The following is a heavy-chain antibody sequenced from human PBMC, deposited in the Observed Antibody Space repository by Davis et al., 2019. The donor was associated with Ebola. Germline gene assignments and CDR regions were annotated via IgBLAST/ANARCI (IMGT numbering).Heavy chain of an antibody. J-gene: IGHJ4*02. D-gene: IGHD3-9*01. CDR1: GFTFNNHA. CDR2: ISGSATST. CDR3: ARDAFSLSRYDTEDH. Sequence: GGSLRLSCAASGFTFNNHAMYWIRQAPGKGLEWVSYISGSATSTFYADSVKGRFTISRDNARDSLYLQMDSLRVEDTAIYYCARDAFSLSRYDTEDHWGQGTLVTVSS. V-gene: IGHV3-48*03.